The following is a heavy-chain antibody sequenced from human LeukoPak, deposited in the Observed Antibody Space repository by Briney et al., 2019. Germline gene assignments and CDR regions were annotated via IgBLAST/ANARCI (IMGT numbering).Heavy chain of an antibody. D-gene: IGHD4-23*01. CDR3: ARDPYDYGGNSGDY. J-gene: IGHJ4*02. Sequence: PGGSLRLSCAASGFTFSNYAMSWVRQAPGKGLEWVSAISGSGGITYYGDSVKGRFTISRDNSRNTLYLQMNSLRAEDTAVYYCARDPYDYGGNSGDYWGQGTLVTVSS. CDR2: ISGSGGIT. V-gene: IGHV3-23*01. CDR1: GFTFSNYA.